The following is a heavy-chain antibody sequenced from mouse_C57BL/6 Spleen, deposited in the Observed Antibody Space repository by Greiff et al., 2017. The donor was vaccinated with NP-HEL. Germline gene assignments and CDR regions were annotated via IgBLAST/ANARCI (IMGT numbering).Heavy chain of an antibody. CDR2: ISNGGGST. D-gene: IGHD2-14*01. V-gene: IGHV5-12*01. CDR3: ARRYFDWYFDV. CDR1: GFTFSDYY. Sequence: EVQRVESGGGLVQPGGSLKLSCAASGFTFSDYYMYWVRQTPEKRLEWVAYISNGGGSTYYPDTVKGRFTISRDNAKNTLYLQMSRLKSEDTAMYYCARRYFDWYFDVWGTGTTVTVSS. J-gene: IGHJ1*03.